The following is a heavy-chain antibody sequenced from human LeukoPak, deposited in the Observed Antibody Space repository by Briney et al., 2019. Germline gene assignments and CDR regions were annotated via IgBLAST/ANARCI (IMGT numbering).Heavy chain of an antibody. J-gene: IGHJ4*02. V-gene: IGHV1-24*01. CDR3: ARGYDYGDYNMGDYDY. CDR2: FDPEDGET. CDR1: GYTLTELS. Sequence: ASVKVSCKVSGYTLTELSMHWVRQAPGKGLEWMGGFDPEDGETIYAQKFQGRVTMTEDTSTDTAYMELSSLRSEDTAVYYCARGYDYGDYNMGDYDYWGQGTLVTVSS. D-gene: IGHD4-17*01.